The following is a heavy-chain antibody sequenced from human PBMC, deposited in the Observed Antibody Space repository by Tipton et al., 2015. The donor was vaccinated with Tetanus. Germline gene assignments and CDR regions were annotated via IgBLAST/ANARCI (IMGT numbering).Heavy chain of an antibody. CDR1: GGTFSNYA. Sequence: QSGPEVKKPGSSVKVSCKASGGTFSNYAISWVRQAPGQGLEWMGGIIPIFGTAKYAQKFQGRVTITADESTSTAYMELSSLRSEDTAVYFSGRKGDVVAVSADNYCGLGDGGQGAT. D-gene: IGHD2-2*01. CDR2: IIPIFGTA. J-gene: IGHJ6*02. V-gene: IGHV1-69*01. CDR3: GRKGDVVAVSADNYCGLGD.